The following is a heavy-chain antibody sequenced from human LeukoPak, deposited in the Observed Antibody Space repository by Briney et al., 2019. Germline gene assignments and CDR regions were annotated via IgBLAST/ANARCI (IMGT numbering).Heavy chain of an antibody. D-gene: IGHD2-15*01. CDR3: ARDSSAANSYYYYYMDV. V-gene: IGHV3-48*03. CDR1: GFTFSSYE. Sequence: GGSLRLSCAASGFTFSSYEMNWVRQAPGKGLEWVSYISSSGSTIYYADSVKGRFTISRDNAKNSLYLQMNSLRAEDTAVYYCARDSSAANSYYYYYMDVWGKGITVTISS. J-gene: IGHJ6*03. CDR2: ISSSGSTI.